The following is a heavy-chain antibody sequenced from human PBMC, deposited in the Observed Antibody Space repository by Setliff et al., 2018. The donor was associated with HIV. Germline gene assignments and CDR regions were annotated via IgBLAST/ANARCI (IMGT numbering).Heavy chain of an antibody. CDR3: AREGWSDHYYYSMDV. Sequence: SETLSLTCSVSGGSISSYYWNWIRQPAGKGLEWIGRIFSSGTTNYNPSLQSRITMSVDTSKNQFSLKLNSVTAADTAVYYCAREGWSDHYYYSMDVWDKGTTVTVSS. V-gene: IGHV4-4*07. J-gene: IGHJ6*03. D-gene: IGHD2-15*01. CDR2: IFSSGTT. CDR1: GGSISSYY.